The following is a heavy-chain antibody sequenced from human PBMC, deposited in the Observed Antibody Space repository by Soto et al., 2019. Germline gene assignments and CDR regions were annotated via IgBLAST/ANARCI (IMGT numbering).Heavy chain of an antibody. CDR2: ISGSGGST. D-gene: IGHD2-2*01. Sequence: LILSCAASGFTFSSYAMSWVRQAPWKGLEWVSAISGSGGSTYYADSVKGRFTISRDNSKNTLYLQMNSLRAEDTAVYYCAKDRGPIVVVQNDAFDIWGQGTMVTVSS. J-gene: IGHJ3*02. CDR3: AKDRGPIVVVQNDAFDI. V-gene: IGHV3-23*01. CDR1: GFTFSSYA.